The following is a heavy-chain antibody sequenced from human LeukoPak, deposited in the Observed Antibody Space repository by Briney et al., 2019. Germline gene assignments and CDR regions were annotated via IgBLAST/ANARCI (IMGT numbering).Heavy chain of an antibody. CDR3: ARRSSSDWHIDY. CDR2: IYYSGRT. Sequence: SETLSLTCKVSGGSINSNINYWGWIRQPPGKGLEWIGSIYYSGRTSYNPSLQSRVTISVDTSQNQFSLNLRSVTAADTAVYFCARRSSSDWHIDYWGQGALVTVSS. CDR1: GGSINSNINY. J-gene: IGHJ4*02. V-gene: IGHV4-39*01. D-gene: IGHD6-19*01.